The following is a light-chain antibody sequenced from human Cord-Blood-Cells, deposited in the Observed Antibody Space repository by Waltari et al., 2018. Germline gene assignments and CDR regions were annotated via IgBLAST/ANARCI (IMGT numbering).Light chain of an antibody. CDR1: QSIRSY. CDR2: AAS. J-gene: IGKJ1*01. CDR3: QQSYSTPWT. Sequence: DIQMTQSPSSLSASVGDRVTITCRASQSIRSYLNWYQQKPGKAPKLLIYAASSLQSGVPSRFSGSGSGTDVTLTISSLQPEDFATYYCQQSYSTPWTFGQGTKGEIK. V-gene: IGKV1-39*01.